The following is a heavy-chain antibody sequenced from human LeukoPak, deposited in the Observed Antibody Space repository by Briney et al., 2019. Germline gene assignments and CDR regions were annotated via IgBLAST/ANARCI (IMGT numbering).Heavy chain of an antibody. Sequence: PGGSLSLSCAGSGFTFRSYAMSWVRQAQGKGLEWVSVIPGSGGRTEYAESVKGRSNIARDNSKNTLYLQMNSLRAEDTAVYYCAKEPYDGTGGYYCDYWGQGTLVTVSS. J-gene: IGHJ4*02. V-gene: IGHV3-23*01. CDR3: AKEPYDGTGGYYCDY. CDR2: IPGSGGRT. CDR1: GFTFRSYA. D-gene: IGHD3-16*01.